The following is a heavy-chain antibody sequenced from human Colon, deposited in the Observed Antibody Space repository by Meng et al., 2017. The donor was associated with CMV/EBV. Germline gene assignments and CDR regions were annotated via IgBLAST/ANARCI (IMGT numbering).Heavy chain of an antibody. V-gene: IGHV7-4-1*02. CDR2: INPKTANP. D-gene: IGHD6-13*01. J-gene: IGHJ1*01. CDR1: GYMFTRYN. CDR3: ATGSVAADGKGY. Sequence: QVQLVQSGSDLKTPGASVKISCKASGYMFTRYNINWVRQATGQWLEWMGYINPKTANPTYVQGFTGRFVFSLDTSVSTAYLQISSLEAEDTAVYYCATGSVAADGKGYWGQGTLVTVSS.